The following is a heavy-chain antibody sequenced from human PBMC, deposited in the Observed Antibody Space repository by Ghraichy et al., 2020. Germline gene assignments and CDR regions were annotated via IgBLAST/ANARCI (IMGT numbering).Heavy chain of an antibody. CDR1: GFTFTSFA. D-gene: IGHD3-16*01. CDR2: FGASDRGT. J-gene: IGHJ4*02. V-gene: IGHV3-23*01. Sequence: GGSLRLSCAASGFTFTSFAMSWVRQAPGKGLEWVSGFGASDRGTYYADSVKGRFTISRDTSRNTLYLQMNSLRAEDTALYYCAKGRAGGVMSASAFWGQGTPVTVSS. CDR3: AKGRAGGVMSASAF.